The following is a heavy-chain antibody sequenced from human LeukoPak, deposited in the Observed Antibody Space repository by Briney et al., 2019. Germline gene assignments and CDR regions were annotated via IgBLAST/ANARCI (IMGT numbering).Heavy chain of an antibody. D-gene: IGHD2-21*01. CDR3: ARVAPGHDVGRGYFDY. CDR2: ISSSSSST. Sequence: PGGSLRLSCAASGFSFSNFGMNWVRQAPGKGLEWVSSISSSSSSTFYADSARGRFTISRDNAKNSLYLQMNSLRAEDTAVYYCARVAPGHDVGRGYFDYWGQGTLVTVSS. V-gene: IGHV3-21*01. J-gene: IGHJ4*02. CDR1: GFSFSNFG.